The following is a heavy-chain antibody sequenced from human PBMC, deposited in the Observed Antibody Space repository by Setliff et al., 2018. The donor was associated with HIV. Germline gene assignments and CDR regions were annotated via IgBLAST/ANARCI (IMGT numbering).Heavy chain of an antibody. V-gene: IGHV4-31*03. CDR1: GGSISSGGYY. CDR2: VYYTGTS. CDR3: ARGESTTWDLAEYFQH. D-gene: IGHD2-2*01. J-gene: IGHJ1*01. Sequence: SETLSLTCTVSGGSISSGGYYWSWIRQHPGKGLEWIGYVYYTGTSYFNPSLKSRITISVDTSKNHFSLKLGFVTAADTAVYYCARGESTTWDLAEYFQHWGHGTLVTVSS.